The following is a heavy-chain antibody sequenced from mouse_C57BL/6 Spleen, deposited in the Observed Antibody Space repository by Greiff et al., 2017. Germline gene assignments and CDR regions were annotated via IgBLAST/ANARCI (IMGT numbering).Heavy chain of an antibody. CDR1: GYTFTSYW. CDR2: INPNSGGT. J-gene: IGHJ4*01. Sequence: QVQLQQPGAELVKPGASVKLSCKASGYTFTSYWMHWVKQRPGQGLEWIGMINPNSGGTNYNEKFKSKATLTVDKSSSTAYMQLSSLTSEDSAVYYCARSGHDYDLGYWGQGTTVTVSS. CDR3: ARSGHDYDLGY. D-gene: IGHD2-4*01. V-gene: IGHV1-72*01.